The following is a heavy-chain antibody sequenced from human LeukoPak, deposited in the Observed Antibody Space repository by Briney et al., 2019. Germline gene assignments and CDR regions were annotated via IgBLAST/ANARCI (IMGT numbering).Heavy chain of an antibody. V-gene: IGHV3-74*01. CDR3: AKGGGKVQDY. CDR1: GITFSNYW. J-gene: IGHJ4*02. Sequence: GGSLRLSCAASGITFSNYWMHWVRQAPGKGLVWVSHISSDGSSTNYADSVKGRFTISRDNAKNTLYLQMNSLRAEDTAVYYCAKGGGKVQDYWGQGTLVTVSS. CDR2: ISSDGSST. D-gene: IGHD4-23*01.